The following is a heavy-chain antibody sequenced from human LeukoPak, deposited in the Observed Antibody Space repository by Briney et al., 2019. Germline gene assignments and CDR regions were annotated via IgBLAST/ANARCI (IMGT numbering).Heavy chain of an antibody. CDR2: VSAYADNT. CDR1: GYTFTSYG. J-gene: IGHJ4*02. Sequence: ASVRVSCKASGYTFTSYGITLVRQAPGQGLEWMGWVSAYADNTNYVQKIQGRVTMTTDTSTSTAYMELRSLRSDDTAVYYCARDCIGCQGFDYWGQGTLVTVSS. V-gene: IGHV1-18*01. CDR3: ARDCIGCQGFDY. D-gene: IGHD2-15*01.